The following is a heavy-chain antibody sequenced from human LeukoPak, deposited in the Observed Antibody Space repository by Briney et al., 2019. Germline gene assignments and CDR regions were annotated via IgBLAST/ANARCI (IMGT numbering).Heavy chain of an antibody. CDR1: GFTFSSYG. CDR3: ARDMGSGSDY. D-gene: IGHD6-19*01. Sequence: GGSLRLSCAASGFTFSSYGMVWVRQAPGKGLEWVSSISSSSSYIYYADSVKGRFTISRDNAKNSLYLQMNSLRAEDTAVYYRARDMGSGSDYWGQGTLVTVSS. CDR2: ISSSSSYI. V-gene: IGHV3-21*01. J-gene: IGHJ4*02.